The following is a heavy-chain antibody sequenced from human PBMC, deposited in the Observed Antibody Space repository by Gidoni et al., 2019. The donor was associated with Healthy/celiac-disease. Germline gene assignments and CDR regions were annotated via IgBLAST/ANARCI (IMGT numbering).Heavy chain of an antibody. J-gene: IGHJ6*03. V-gene: IGHV4-59*01. Sequence: QVQLPESGPGLVKPSETLSLTCTVSGGSIRSYYWSWIRQPPGKGLEWIGYIYYSGSTNYNPSLKSRVTISVDTSKNQFSLKLSSVTAADTAVYYCARAGDSSSWYYYYMDVWGKGTTVTVSS. CDR3: ARAGDSSSWYYYYMDV. CDR2: IYYSGST. CDR1: GGSIRSYY. D-gene: IGHD6-13*01.